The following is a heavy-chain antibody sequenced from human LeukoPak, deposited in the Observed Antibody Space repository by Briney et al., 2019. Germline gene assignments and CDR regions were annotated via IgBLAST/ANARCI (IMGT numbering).Heavy chain of an antibody. V-gene: IGHV3-23*01. Sequence: GGSLRLSCAASGFTFSNYAMNWVRQAPGKGLEWVSAISGSSSSTYYADSVKGRFTISRDNSKNTLYLQMNSLRAEDTAVYYCARERYCSSTSCYKGFDYWGQGTLVTVSS. CDR2: ISGSSSST. J-gene: IGHJ4*02. CDR1: GFTFSNYA. CDR3: ARERYCSSTSCYKGFDY. D-gene: IGHD2-2*02.